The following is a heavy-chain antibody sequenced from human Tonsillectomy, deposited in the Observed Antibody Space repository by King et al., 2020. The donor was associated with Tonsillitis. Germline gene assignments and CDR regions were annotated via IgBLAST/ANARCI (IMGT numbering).Heavy chain of an antibody. Sequence: VQLVESGGGLVQPGESLRLSCAASGFTFSSYAMSWVRQAPGKGLEWVSAISGSGGSTYYADSVKGRFTISRDNSKNTLYLQMNSLRAEDTAVYYCAKDGDYYDSSGYYYFNDYWGQGTLVTVSS. V-gene: IGHV3-23*04. D-gene: IGHD3-22*01. CDR2: ISGSGGST. CDR1: GFTFSSYA. CDR3: AKDGDYYDSSGYYYFNDY. J-gene: IGHJ4*02.